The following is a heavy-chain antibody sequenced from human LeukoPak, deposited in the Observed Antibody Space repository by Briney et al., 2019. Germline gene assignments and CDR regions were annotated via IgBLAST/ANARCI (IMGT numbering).Heavy chain of an antibody. Sequence: QSGGSLRLSCAATGFTFRTSGMHWVRQAPGKGLEWVAIEGTTTYYTYSVKGRFTISRDNSKNPLYLQINSLSGEDTAVYYCARDKDWYLDYWGQGTLVTVS. J-gene: IGHJ4*02. CDR3: ARDKDWYLDY. CDR1: GFTFRTSG. D-gene: IGHD3/OR15-3a*01. V-gene: IGHV3-33*01. CDR2: EGTTT.